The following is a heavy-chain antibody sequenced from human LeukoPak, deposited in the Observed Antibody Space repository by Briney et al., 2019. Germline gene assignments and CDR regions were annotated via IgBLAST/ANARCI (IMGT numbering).Heavy chain of an antibody. V-gene: IGHV3-30*01. J-gene: IGHJ6*02. D-gene: IGHD2-15*01. CDR3: ARTPGVDYYYYGMDV. CDR2: XSYDGSNK. Sequence: VRXAPXXXXXXXXXXSYDGSNKYYADSVKGRFTISRDNSKNTLYLQMNSLRAEDTAVYYCARTPGVDYYYYGMDVWGQGTTVTVSS.